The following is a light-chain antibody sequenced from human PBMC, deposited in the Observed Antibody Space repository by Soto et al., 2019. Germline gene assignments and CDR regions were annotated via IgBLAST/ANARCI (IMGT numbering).Light chain of an antibody. V-gene: IGKV3-20*01. CDR3: QQYGSSSWT. CDR2: GTS. Sequence: EIVLTQSPGTLSLSPGERATLYCRASQSVSSSYLAWYQQKPGQAPRLLIYGTSSRATAIPDRFSGSGSGTDFTLTISRLEPEEFAVYYCQQYGSSSWTFGQGTKVDFK. CDR1: QSVSSSY. J-gene: IGKJ1*01.